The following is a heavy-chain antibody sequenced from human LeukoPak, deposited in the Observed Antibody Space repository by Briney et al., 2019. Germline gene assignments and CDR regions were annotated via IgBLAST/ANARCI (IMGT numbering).Heavy chain of an antibody. D-gene: IGHD5-18*01. CDR3: ARGGVGSSGYVDYYYYNMDV. J-gene: IGHJ6*03. CDR2: IDNDGRSS. V-gene: IGHV3-74*03. Sequence: GGSLRLSCAASGFTFTRHWMHWVRQTPGRGLVWVSRIDNDGRSSTYADSVKGRFTISRDSAKNTVYLQMTSLRDHDTAVYYCARGGVGSSGYVDYYYYNMDVWGKGTAVTVSS. CDR1: GFTFTRHW.